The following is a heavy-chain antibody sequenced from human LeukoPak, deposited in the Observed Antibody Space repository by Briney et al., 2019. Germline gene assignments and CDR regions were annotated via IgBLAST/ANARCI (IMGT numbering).Heavy chain of an antibody. CDR3: LQGWVATIVAPRHLDH. J-gene: IGHJ4*02. Sequence: GGSLRLSCSASGFTFGNHAMHWVRRAPGKGLQYVSGISSNGGNTYYADSVKGRITISRDNSKNTLYLQMSSLRAEDTAVYYCLQGWVATIVAPRHLDHWGQGTPVTVSS. D-gene: IGHD5-12*01. V-gene: IGHV3-64D*09. CDR1: GFTFGNHA. CDR2: ISSNGGNT.